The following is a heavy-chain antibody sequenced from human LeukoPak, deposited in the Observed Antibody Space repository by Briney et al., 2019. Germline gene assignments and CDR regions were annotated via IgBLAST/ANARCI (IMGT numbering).Heavy chain of an antibody. CDR3: ARRAYCGGDCTRAYYSYFAMDV. D-gene: IGHD2-21*02. Sequence: GESLKISCKGSGYTFNTYFIVWVRQMPGKGLEWMGIIYPGDSHTSYSPSFQGQVTISADKSNTTAYLQWSSLKASDTAVYYCARRAYCGGDCTRAYYSYFAMDVWGQGTTVTVSS. J-gene: IGHJ6*02. CDR2: IYPGDSHT. V-gene: IGHV5-51*01. CDR1: GYTFNTYF.